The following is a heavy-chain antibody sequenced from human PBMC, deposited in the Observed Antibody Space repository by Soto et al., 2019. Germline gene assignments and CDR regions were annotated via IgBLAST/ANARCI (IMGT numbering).Heavy chain of an antibody. CDR2: ISGSGGST. V-gene: IGHV3-23*01. Sequence: GGSLRLSCAASGFTFSSYAMSWVRQAPGKGLEWVSAISGSGGSTYYADSVKGRFTISRDKSKNTLYLQMNSLRAEDTAVYYCGKTGGTDRDDVPAAMGGYYYYYMDVWGKGTTVTVSS. CDR3: GKTGGTDRDDVPAAMGGYYYYYMDV. CDR1: GFTFSSYA. J-gene: IGHJ6*03. D-gene: IGHD2-2*01.